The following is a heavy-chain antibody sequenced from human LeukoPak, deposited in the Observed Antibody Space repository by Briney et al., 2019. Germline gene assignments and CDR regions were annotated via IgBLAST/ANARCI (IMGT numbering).Heavy chain of an antibody. CDR2: MWDDGTNE. Sequence: HPGGSLRLSCTASGFNFGIYGMHWVRQAPGKGLEWVAVMWDDGTNEYYVESVKGRFTISRDNGKRTLYLQMNSLRVEDTAVYYCARGESGSYWFDYWGQGTLVTVSS. CDR3: ARGESGSYWFDY. CDR1: GFNFGIYG. D-gene: IGHD1-26*01. J-gene: IGHJ4*02. V-gene: IGHV3-33*01.